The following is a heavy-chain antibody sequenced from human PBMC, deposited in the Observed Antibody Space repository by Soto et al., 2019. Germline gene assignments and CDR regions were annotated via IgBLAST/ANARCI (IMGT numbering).Heavy chain of an antibody. D-gene: IGHD6-19*01. J-gene: IGHJ4*02. V-gene: IGHV1-18*04. CDR2: IRAYNGYT. CDR1: GYTFTSCG. CDR3: ARASDGYRSGWYVGYFDY. Sequence: QVQLVQSGAEVKKPGASVKVSCKASGYTFTSCGISWVRQVPEQGLEWMGWIRAYNGYTNYAQKFQGRVTMTTDTSTSTAYMELRSLISDDTAVYYCARASDGYRSGWYVGYFDYWGQGTLVTVSS.